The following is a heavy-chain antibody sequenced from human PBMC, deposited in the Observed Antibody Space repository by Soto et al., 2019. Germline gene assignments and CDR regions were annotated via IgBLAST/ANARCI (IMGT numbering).Heavy chain of an antibody. CDR3: AHSNDYGPV. J-gene: IGHJ4*02. Sequence: PLSLTCTVSGGSINSHYWSWIRQPPGKALEWLALIYWDDDKRYSPSLKSRLTITKDTSKNQVVLTMTNMDPVDTATYYCAHSNDYGPVWGQGNLVTVSS. CDR2: IYWDDDK. CDR1: GGSINSHYW. D-gene: IGHD4-17*01. V-gene: IGHV2-5*08.